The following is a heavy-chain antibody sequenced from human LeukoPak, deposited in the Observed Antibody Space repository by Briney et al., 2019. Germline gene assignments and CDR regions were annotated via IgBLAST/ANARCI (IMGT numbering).Heavy chain of an antibody. CDR1: GGSISSGDYY. Sequence: SQTLPLTCTVSGGSISSGDYYWSWIRQPPGKGLEWIGYIYYSGSTYYNPSLKSRVTISVDTSKNQFSLKLSSVTAADTAVYYCARAERAVTPEEAFDIWGQGTMVTVSS. D-gene: IGHD4-17*01. V-gene: IGHV4-30-4*01. CDR2: IYYSGST. J-gene: IGHJ3*02. CDR3: ARAERAVTPEEAFDI.